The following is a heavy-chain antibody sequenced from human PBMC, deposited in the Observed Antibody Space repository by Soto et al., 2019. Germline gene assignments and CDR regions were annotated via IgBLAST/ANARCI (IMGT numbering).Heavy chain of an antibody. Sequence: QVQLVESGGGVVQPGRSLRLSCAASGFTFSSYGMHWVRQAPGKGLEWVAVISYDGSNKYYADSVKGRFTISRDNSKNTLYLQMNSLRAEDTAVYYGAKDGGYEPYGMDVWGQGTTVTVSS. CDR1: GFTFSSYG. CDR3: AKDGGYEPYGMDV. CDR2: ISYDGSNK. J-gene: IGHJ6*02. V-gene: IGHV3-30*18. D-gene: IGHD2-2*01.